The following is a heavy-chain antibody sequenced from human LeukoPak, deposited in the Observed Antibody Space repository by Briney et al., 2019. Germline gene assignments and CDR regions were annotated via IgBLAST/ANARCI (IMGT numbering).Heavy chain of an antibody. CDR3: VRDQRADCSGGSCYPFDY. V-gene: IGHV4-39*07. Sequence: SETLSLTCTVSGGSISSSSYYWGWIRQPPGKGLEWIGSIYYSGSTYYNPSLKSRVTISVDTSKNQFSLKLSSVTAADTAVYYCVRDQRADCSGGSCYPFDYWGQGTLVTVSS. D-gene: IGHD2-15*01. J-gene: IGHJ4*02. CDR2: IYYSGST. CDR1: GGSISSSSYY.